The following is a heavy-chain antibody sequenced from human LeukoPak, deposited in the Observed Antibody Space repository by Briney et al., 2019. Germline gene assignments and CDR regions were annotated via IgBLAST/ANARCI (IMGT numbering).Heavy chain of an antibody. J-gene: IGHJ2*01. V-gene: IGHV3-21*01. CDR2: ISSSSSYI. Sequence: GGSLRLSCAASGFTFSSYSMNWVRQAPGKGLEWVSSISSSSSYIYYADSVKGRFTISRDNAENSLYLQMNSLRAEDTAVYYCARDGFEPYCGGDCYSPLYFDLWGRGTLVTVSS. CDR3: ARDGFEPYCGGDCYSPLYFDL. CDR1: GFTFSSYS. D-gene: IGHD2-21*02.